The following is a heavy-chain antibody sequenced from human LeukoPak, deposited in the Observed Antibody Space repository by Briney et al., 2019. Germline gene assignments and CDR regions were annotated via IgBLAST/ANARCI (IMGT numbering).Heavy chain of an antibody. CDR3: GMPYYDQSVYYYYYGMDV. CDR2: IIPIFGTA. V-gene: IGHV1-69*06. D-gene: IGHD3-16*01. Sequence: GASVKVSCKASGDTFTSYAISWVRQAPGQGLEWMGGIIPIFGTANYAQKFQGRVTITADKSTSTTYMELSSLRSEDTAVYYCGMPYYDQSVYYYYYGMDVWGKGTTVTVSS. CDR1: GDTFTSYA. J-gene: IGHJ6*04.